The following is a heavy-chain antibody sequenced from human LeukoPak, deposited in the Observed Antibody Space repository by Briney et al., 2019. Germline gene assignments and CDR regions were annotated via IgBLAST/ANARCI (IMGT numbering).Heavy chain of an antibody. Sequence: GGSLRLSCAASGFTFSNYWMSWVRQTPGKGLERVAHIKKDGSDKYYVDSVKGRSTISRDNAKESLYLQMNSLRVEDTAVYYCARDADRGGDLDYWGQGTLVTVSS. CDR2: IKKDGSDK. CDR1: GFTFSNYW. V-gene: IGHV3-7*01. J-gene: IGHJ4*02. D-gene: IGHD3-10*01. CDR3: ARDADRGGDLDY.